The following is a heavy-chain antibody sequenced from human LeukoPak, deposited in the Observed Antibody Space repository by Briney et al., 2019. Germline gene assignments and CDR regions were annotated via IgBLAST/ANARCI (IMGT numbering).Heavy chain of an antibody. CDR2: VYYSGST. J-gene: IGHJ4*02. CDR1: GGSISSRSYY. CDR3: ASEYFSSPDF. Sequence: SETLSLTCTVSGGSISSRSYYWGWIRQPPGKGLEWIGSVYYSGSTFYNPSLKSRVTISVDTSKNQFSLKLSSVSAADTAVYYCASEYFSSPDFWGQGTLVTVSS. D-gene: IGHD2/OR15-2a*01. V-gene: IGHV4-39*01.